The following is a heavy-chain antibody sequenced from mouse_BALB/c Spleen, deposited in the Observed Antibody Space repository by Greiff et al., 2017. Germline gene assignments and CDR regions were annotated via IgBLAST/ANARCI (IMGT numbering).Heavy chain of an antibody. J-gene: IGHJ4*01. CDR3: ARSDDSLYYYAMDY. D-gene: IGHD2-4*01. CDR2: IDPSDSET. Sequence: QVQLQQPGAELVKPGAPVKLSCKASGYTFTSYWMNWVKQRPGRGLEWIGRIDPSDSETHYNQKFKDKATLTVDKSSSTAYIQLSSLTSEDSAVYYCARSDDSLYYYAMDYWGQGTSVTVSS. V-gene: IGHV1-69*02. CDR1: GYTFTSYW.